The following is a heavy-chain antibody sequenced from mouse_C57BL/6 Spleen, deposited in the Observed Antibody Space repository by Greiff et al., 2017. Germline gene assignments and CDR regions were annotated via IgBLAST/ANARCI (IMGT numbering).Heavy chain of an antibody. D-gene: IGHD4-1*01. CDR2: INPSSGYT. V-gene: IGHV1-4*01. CDR1: GYTFTSYT. CDR3: ARVPRTGTNAMDY. Sequence: QVQLQQSGAELARPGASVKMSCKASGYTFTSYTMHWVKQRPGQGLEWIGYINPSSGYTKYNQKFKDKATLTADKSSSTAYMQLSSLTSEDSAVYYCARVPRTGTNAMDYWGQGTSVTVSS. J-gene: IGHJ4*01.